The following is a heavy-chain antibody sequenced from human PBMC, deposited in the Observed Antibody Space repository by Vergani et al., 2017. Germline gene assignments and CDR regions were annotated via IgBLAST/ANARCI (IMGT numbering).Heavy chain of an antibody. V-gene: IGHV1-69*01. CDR3: ARERLITMVRGVIAYFDY. J-gene: IGHJ4*02. D-gene: IGHD3-10*01. CDR1: GGTFSSYA. Sequence: QVQLVQSGAEVKKPGSSVKVSCKASGGTFSSYAISWVRPAPGQGLEWMGGIIPIFGTANYAQKFQGRVTITADESTSTAYMELSSLRSEDTAVYYCARERLITMVRGVIAYFDYWGQGTLVTVSS. CDR2: IIPIFGTA.